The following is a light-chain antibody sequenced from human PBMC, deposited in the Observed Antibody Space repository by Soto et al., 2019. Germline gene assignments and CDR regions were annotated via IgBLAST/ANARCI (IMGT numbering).Light chain of an antibody. J-gene: IGKJ1*01. CDR2: GAS. CDR3: QQYNNWPPWT. Sequence: EIVLTQSQATLSVSPLEGEALXCRASQSVSSNLAWYQQKPGQAPRLLIYGASTRATGIPARFSGSGSGTEFTLTISSLQSEDFAVYYCQQYNNWPPWTFGQGTKVDIK. V-gene: IGKV3-15*01. CDR1: QSVSSN.